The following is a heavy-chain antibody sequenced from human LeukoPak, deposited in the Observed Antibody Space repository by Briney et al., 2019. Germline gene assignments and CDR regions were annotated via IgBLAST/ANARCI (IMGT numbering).Heavy chain of an antibody. J-gene: IGHJ5*02. CDR3: ARDLGQYYDTSDNWFDP. CDR2: ISGSGGST. V-gene: IGHV3-23*01. Sequence: QPGGSLRLSCTASGFTFSLSSMNWVRQAPGKGLEWVSAISGSGGSTYYADSVKGRFTISRDNSKNTLYLQMNSLRAEDTAVYYCARDLGQYYDTSDNWFDPWGQGTLVTVSS. D-gene: IGHD3-22*01. CDR1: GFTFSLSS.